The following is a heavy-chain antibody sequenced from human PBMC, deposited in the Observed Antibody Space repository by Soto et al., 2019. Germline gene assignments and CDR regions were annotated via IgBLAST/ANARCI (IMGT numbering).Heavy chain of an antibody. CDR2: IDYSGSRT. CDR1: GFTFSSHE. V-gene: IGHV3-48*03. D-gene: IGHD3-3*01. J-gene: IGHJ4*01. Sequence: EVQLVESGGGLVQPGGSLRLSCAASGFTFSSHEMNWVRQAPGKGLEWVSYIDYSGSRTDYADSVKGRFTISRDNAKNSLYLQMYSLRAGDTAIYYCVRDRTLLVPTSIDYWGHGTLVTVSS. CDR3: VRDRTLLVPTSIDY.